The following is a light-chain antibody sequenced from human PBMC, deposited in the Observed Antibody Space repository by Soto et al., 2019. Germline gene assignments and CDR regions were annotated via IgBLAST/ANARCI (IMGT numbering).Light chain of an antibody. Sequence: EIVLTQSPATLSLSPGERATLSCRASQSVSSYLAWYQQKPGQAPRLLIYDASNRATGIPARFSGSGSGTDFTLTISSLEHEDVAVYYCQHRSTLFTFGPGTKVDIK. CDR3: QHRSTLFT. V-gene: IGKV3-11*01. CDR2: DAS. J-gene: IGKJ3*01. CDR1: QSVSSY.